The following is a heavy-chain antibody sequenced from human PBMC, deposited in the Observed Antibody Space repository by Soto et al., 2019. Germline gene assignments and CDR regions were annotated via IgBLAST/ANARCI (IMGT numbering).Heavy chain of an antibody. J-gene: IGHJ6*02. CDR1: GFIFSRCA. CDR3: AKGGVRGVQMDV. CDR2: ITGGGFST. D-gene: IGHD3-10*01. V-gene: IGHV3-23*01. Sequence: EVQLLESGGGLVQPGGSLRLSCAASGFIFSRCAMTWVRQSPGKGLEWVSAITGGGFSTYYTDSVKGRFTISRDNSKNTLYLQMNRLRAEDTAVYFCAKGGVRGVQMDVWGQGTTVTVSS.